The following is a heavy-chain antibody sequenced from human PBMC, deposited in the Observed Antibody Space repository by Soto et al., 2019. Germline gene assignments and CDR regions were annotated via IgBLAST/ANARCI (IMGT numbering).Heavy chain of an antibody. CDR1: GGTFSSYA. CDR2: IIPIFGTA. CDR3: TKCGGLGAPRGGGSCYCPIDY. V-gene: IGHV1-69*06. D-gene: IGHD2-15*01. Sequence: QVQLVQSGAEVKKPGSSVKVSCKASGGTFSSYAISWVRQAPGQGLEWMGGIIPIFGTANYAQKFQGRVTITADKSTSTAYMELSSLRSEDTAVYYCTKCGGLGAPRGGGSCYCPIDYWGQGTLVTVSS. J-gene: IGHJ4*02.